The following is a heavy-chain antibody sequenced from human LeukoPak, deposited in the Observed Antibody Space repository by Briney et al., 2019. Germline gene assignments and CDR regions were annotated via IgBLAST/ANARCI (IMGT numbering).Heavy chain of an antibody. D-gene: IGHD2-21*02. J-gene: IGHJ1*01. CDR2: ISSSGSTV. V-gene: IGHV3-48*03. CDR1: GFTFSSYE. Sequence: GGALRLSCAASGFTFSSYEMNWVRQAPGEGLEGVSYISSSGSTVYYADSVEGRFTMSRDNAKNTLYLQMNSLRAEDTAVYYCASGPHIVVVTYYFQHWGQGTLVTVSS. CDR3: ASGPHIVVVTYYFQH.